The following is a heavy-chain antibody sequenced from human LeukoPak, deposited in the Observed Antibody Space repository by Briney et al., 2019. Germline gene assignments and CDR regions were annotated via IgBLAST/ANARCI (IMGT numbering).Heavy chain of an antibody. CDR1: GFTFSDYY. CDR3: ASECWAYGSGQTGPIGDDR. CDR2: ISSSGSTI. J-gene: IGHJ5*02. V-gene: IGHV3-11*01. D-gene: IGHD3-10*01. Sequence: GGSLRLSCAASGFTFSDYYMSWIRQAPGKGLEWVSYISSSGSTIYYADSVKGRFTISRDNAKNSLYLQMNSLRAEDTAVYYCASECWAYGSGQTGPIGDDRRGPGTIVSVS.